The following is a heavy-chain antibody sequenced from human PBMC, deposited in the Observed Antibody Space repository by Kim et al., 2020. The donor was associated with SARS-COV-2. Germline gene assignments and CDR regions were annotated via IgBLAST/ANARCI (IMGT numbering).Heavy chain of an antibody. Sequence: YSQNFQGRVTSTRDTSATTAYMELSSLTSKDTAVYYCAREGSGSYNWFDPWGQGTLVTVSS. CDR3: AREGSGSYNWFDP. J-gene: IGHJ5*02. V-gene: IGHV1-3*01. D-gene: IGHD3-10*01.